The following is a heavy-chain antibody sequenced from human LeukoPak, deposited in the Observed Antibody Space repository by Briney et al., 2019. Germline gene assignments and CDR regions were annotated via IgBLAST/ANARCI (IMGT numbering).Heavy chain of an antibody. D-gene: IGHD5-18*01. CDR3: ARDRGYSYGLYYYYYMDV. CDR1: GFTFSSYA. V-gene: IGHV3-30*04. Sequence: GGSLRLSCAASGFTFSSYAMHWVRQAPGKGLEWVAVISYDGSNKYYADSVKGRFTISRDNSKNTLYLQMNSLRAEDTAVYYCARDRGYSYGLYYYYYMDVWGKGTTVTISS. CDR2: ISYDGSNK. J-gene: IGHJ6*03.